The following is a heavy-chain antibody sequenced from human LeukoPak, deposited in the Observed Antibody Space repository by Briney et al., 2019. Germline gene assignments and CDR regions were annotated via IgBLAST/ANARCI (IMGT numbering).Heavy chain of an antibody. D-gene: IGHD1-1*01. Sequence: SETLSLTCTVSGDSISSYYWSWIRQPPGKGLEWIGYIYYSGSTKYNPSLKSRVTISVDTSKNQFSLKLSSVTAADTAVYYCARLERTNWFDPWGQGTLVTVSS. J-gene: IGHJ5*02. CDR1: GDSISSYY. CDR3: ARLERTNWFDP. CDR2: IYYSGST. V-gene: IGHV4-59*08.